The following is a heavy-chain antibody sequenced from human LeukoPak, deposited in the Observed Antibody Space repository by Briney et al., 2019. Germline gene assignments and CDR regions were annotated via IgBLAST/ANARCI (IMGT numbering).Heavy chain of an antibody. Sequence: GRSLRLSCAASGFTFSSYGMHWVRQAPGKGLEWVAVISYDGSNKYYADSVKGRFTISRDNSKNTLYLQMNSLRAEDTAAYYCAKDHMIVVVITRGIDYWGQGTLVTVSS. CDR3: AKDHMIVVVITRGIDY. J-gene: IGHJ4*02. CDR1: GFTFSSYG. V-gene: IGHV3-30*18. D-gene: IGHD3-22*01. CDR2: ISYDGSNK.